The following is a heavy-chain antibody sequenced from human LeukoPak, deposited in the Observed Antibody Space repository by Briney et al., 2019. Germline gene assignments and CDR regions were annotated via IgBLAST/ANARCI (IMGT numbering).Heavy chain of an antibody. CDR2: IDDNGST. V-gene: IGHV4-59*08. CDR3: ARHVGKWGWDY. Sequence: SETLSLTCTVSGDSTSDYYWTWIRQSPGKGLEWIGYIDDNGSTNFNPSLKSRVTMSVDTPKNEFSLKLSSMTAADTAVYYCARHVGKWGWDYWGQGTLVTVSS. J-gene: IGHJ4*02. CDR1: GDSTSDYY. D-gene: IGHD3-16*01.